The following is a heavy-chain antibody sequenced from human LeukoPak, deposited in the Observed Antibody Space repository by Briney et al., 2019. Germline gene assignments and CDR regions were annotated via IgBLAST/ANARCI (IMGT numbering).Heavy chain of an antibody. V-gene: IGHV5-51*01. D-gene: IGHD3-22*01. J-gene: IGHJ4*02. Sequence: GESLKISCKGSGYSFTSYWIGWVRQMPGKGLEGMGIIYPGDSDTRYSPSFQGQVTISADKSISTAYLQWSSLKASDTAMYYCARGAKYYYDSSGYYVDYWGQGTLVTVSS. CDR3: ARGAKYYYDSSGYYVDY. CDR1: GYSFTSYW. CDR2: IYPGDSDT.